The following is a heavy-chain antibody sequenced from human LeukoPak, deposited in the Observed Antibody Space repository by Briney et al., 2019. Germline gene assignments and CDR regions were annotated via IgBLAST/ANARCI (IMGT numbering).Heavy chain of an antibody. V-gene: IGHV1-46*01. CDR3: ARGAAAVRAYYYYGMDV. CDR1: GYTFTGYY. CDR2: INPSGGST. D-gene: IGHD6-13*01. J-gene: IGHJ6*02. Sequence: ASVKVSCKASGYTFTGYYMHWVRQAPGQGLEWMGWINPSGGSTSYAQNFQGRVTMTRDTSTSTVYMELSSLRSEDTAVYYCARGAAAVRAYYYYGMDVWGQGTTVTVSS.